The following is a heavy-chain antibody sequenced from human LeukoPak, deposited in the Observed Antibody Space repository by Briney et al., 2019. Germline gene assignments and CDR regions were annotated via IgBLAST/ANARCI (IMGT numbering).Heavy chain of an antibody. Sequence: GGSLRLSCTTSEFTFSNYWMHLVRQVPGKGLVWFSRIDTDGTTTDYADSVKGRFTISRDNSKNTLYLQMNSLRAEDTAVYFFFKPEDGIRYFDWLLFLDAFDIWGQGTMVTVSS. CDR3: FKPEDGIRYFDWLLFLDAFDI. V-gene: IGHV3-74*01. CDR1: EFTFSNYW. CDR2: IDTDGTTT. J-gene: IGHJ3*02. D-gene: IGHD3-9*01.